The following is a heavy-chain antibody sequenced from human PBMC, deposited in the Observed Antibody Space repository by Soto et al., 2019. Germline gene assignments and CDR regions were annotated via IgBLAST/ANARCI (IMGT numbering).Heavy chain of an antibody. CDR3: AKDLYYYDSSGYYYVSERPDV. Sequence: ASVTVSCKASGYTFTSYAMHWVRQAPGQRLEWMGWINAGNGNTKYSQKFQGRVTITRDTSASTAYMELSSLRSEDTAVYYCAKDLYYYDSSGYYYVSERPDVWGQGTTVTVSS. CDR1: GYTFTSYA. CDR2: INAGNGNT. J-gene: IGHJ6*02. V-gene: IGHV1-3*01. D-gene: IGHD3-22*01.